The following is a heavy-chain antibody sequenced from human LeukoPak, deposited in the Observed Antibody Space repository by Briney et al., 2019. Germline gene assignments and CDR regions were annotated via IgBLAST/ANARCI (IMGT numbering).Heavy chain of an antibody. J-gene: IGHJ6*02. CDR2: ISYDGRNK. V-gene: IGHV3-30*18. CDR3: AKDLDYYYYYGMDV. Sequence: GGSLRLSCAASGFTFSSYGIHWVRQAPGKGLEWVAMISYDGRNKYYADSVKGRFTISRDNSKNTLYLQMNSLRAEDTAVYYCAKDLDYYYYYGMDVWGQGTTVTVSS. CDR1: GFTFSSYG.